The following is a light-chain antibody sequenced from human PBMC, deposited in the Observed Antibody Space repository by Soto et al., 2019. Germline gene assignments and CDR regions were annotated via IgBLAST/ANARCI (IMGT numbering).Light chain of an antibody. CDR1: ESIGDY. Sequence: IVMTQSPATLSVSPGETASLSCRASESIGDYLAWYQQRPGQAPRLLIYAASRRASGTPHRFSGSGSERAFTLASSGLEPADFGLYYCQQYVPSPPIPFGKVSRLQFK. J-gene: IGKJ5*01. CDR2: AAS. V-gene: IGKV3D-15*01. CDR3: QQYVPSPPIP.